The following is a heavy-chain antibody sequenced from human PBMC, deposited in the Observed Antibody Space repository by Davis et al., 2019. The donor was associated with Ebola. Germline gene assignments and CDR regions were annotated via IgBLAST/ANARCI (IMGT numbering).Heavy chain of an antibody. CDR3: ARDPRSGSYLGTLYFNY. Sequence: GESLKISCAASGFTFSSYSMNWVRQAPGKGLEWVSYISSSSSTIYYADSVKGRFTISRDNAKNSLYLQMNSLRDEDTAVYYCARDPRSGSYLGTLYFNYWGQGTLVTVSS. D-gene: IGHD1-26*01. V-gene: IGHV3-48*02. CDR2: ISSSSSTI. CDR1: GFTFSSYS. J-gene: IGHJ4*02.